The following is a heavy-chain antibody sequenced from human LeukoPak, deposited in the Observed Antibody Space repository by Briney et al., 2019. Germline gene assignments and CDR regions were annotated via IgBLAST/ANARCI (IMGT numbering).Heavy chain of an antibody. CDR3: ARGALWFGELPSRYYFDY. CDR2: IYRGGST. D-gene: IGHD3-10*01. V-gene: IGHV3-66*01. CDR1: GFTFSNYW. Sequence: PGGSLRLSCAASGFTFSNYWMSWVRQAPGKGLEWVSVIYRGGSTYYADSVKGRFTISRDNSKNSLYLQMNSLRAEDTAVYYCARGALWFGELPSRYYFDYWGQGTLVTVSS. J-gene: IGHJ4*02.